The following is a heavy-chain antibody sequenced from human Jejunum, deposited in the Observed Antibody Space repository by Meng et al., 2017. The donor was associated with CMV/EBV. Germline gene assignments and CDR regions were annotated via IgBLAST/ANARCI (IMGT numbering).Heavy chain of an antibody. D-gene: IGHD2-21*01. CDR1: GFTFTTCG. J-gene: IGHJ6*02. CDR3: VRYANSHYGMDV. V-gene: IGHV3-7*01. CDR2: IKEDGSGQ. Sequence: SGFTFTTCGMNGVRQAAGKGLEWVANIKEDGSGQWYVDAVKGRFTISRDNAKQSVYLQMDSLRAEDTAVYYCVRYANSHYGMDVWGQGTTVTVSS.